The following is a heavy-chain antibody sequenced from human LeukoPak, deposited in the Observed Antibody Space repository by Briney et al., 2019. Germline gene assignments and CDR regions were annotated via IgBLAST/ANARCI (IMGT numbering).Heavy chain of an antibody. Sequence: GESLKISFKGSGYTFTTYWIGWVRQMPGKGLEWMGIVFPSDSDTRYSPSFQGQVTISADKSISTAYLQWSSLKASDTAMYYCATGLHRVFNYWGQGTLVTVSS. CDR2: VFPSDSDT. J-gene: IGHJ4*02. CDR1: GYTFTTYW. D-gene: IGHD3-10*01. CDR3: ATGLHRVFNY. V-gene: IGHV5-51*01.